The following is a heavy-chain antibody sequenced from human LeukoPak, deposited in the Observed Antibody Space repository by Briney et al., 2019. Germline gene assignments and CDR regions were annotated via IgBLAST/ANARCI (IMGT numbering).Heavy chain of an antibody. CDR1: GYTFTSYG. J-gene: IGHJ6*03. CDR3: ARVLRRRMAAAGTAYSYYMDV. CDR2: ISAYNGNT. V-gene: IGHV1-18*01. D-gene: IGHD6-13*01. Sequence: ASVKVSCKASGYTFTSYGISWVRQAPGQGLEWMGWISAYNGNTNYAQKLQGRVTMTTDTSTSTAYMELRSLRSDDTAVYYCARVLRRRMAAAGTAYSYYMDVWGTGTTVTVSS.